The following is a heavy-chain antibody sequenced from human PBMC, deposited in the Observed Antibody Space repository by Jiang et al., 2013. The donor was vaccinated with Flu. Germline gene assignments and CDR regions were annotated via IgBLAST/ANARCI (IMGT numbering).Heavy chain of an antibody. CDR1: GFIFSNYA. D-gene: IGHD3-10*01. CDR2: ISRYDETI. CDR3: AKENVGVSGYIDY. J-gene: IGHJ4*01. V-gene: IGHV3-23*01. Sequence: LLESGGGLVQHGGSLRLSCGASGFIFSNYAMNWVRQAPGKGLEWVSGISRYDETIYNADSVRGRFTISRDNSRNTLYLQMSRLTVEDTAVYYCAKENVGVSGYIDYWGQGTLVTVSP.